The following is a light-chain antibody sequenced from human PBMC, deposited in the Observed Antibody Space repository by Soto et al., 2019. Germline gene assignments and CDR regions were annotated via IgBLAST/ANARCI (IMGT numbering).Light chain of an antibody. J-gene: IGKJ1*01. CDR1: QSIRRS. Sequence: DIQMTQTPSSLSASVADRVTITCRASQSIRRSLNWYQQKPGKAPKLLIYAASSLQSGVPSRFSGSGSGTDFTLTISSLQPEDFATYYCQQSYSTPRTFGQGTKVDIK. V-gene: IGKV1-39*01. CDR3: QQSYSTPRT. CDR2: AAS.